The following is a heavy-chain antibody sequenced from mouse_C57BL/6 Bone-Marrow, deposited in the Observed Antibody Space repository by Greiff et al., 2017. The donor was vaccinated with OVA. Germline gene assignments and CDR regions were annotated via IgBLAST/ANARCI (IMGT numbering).Heavy chain of an antibody. J-gene: IGHJ2*01. D-gene: IGHD2-13*01. CDR2: IYPGSGST. CDR3: ARGAYGEFFDY. CDR1: GYTFTSYW. V-gene: IGHV1-55*01. Sequence: QVQLQQSGAELVKPGASVKMSCTASGYTFTSYWITWVKQRPGQGLEWIGDIYPGSGSTNYNEKFKSKATLTVDTSPNTAYLQLSSLASEDSTVYYCARGAYGEFFDYWGQGTTLTVSS.